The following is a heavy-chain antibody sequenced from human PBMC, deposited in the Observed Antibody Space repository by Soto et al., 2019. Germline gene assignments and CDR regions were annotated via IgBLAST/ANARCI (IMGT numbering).Heavy chain of an antibody. V-gene: IGHV4-59*01. Sequence: QVQLQESGPGLVKPSETLSLTCTVSGGSISDYQWNWIRQSPGKGLEWIGYIYYSGRTNYNPYLKSRLTISLDTSTKQFSLSLRSVTAADTAVYCCARMRGLGEISPYFDSWGQGTLVTVSS. CDR2: IYYSGRT. D-gene: IGHD3-16*02. J-gene: IGHJ4*02. CDR1: GGSISDYQ. CDR3: ARMRGLGEISPYFDS.